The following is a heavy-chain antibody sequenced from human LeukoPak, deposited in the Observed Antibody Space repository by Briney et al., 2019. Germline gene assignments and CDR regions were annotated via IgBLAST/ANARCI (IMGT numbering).Heavy chain of an antibody. CDR1: GYTFTSYA. V-gene: IGHV7-4-1*02. Sequence: ASVEVSCKASGYTFTSYAMNWVRQAPGQGLEWMGWINTNTGNPTYAQGFTGRFVFSLDTSVSTAYLQISSLKAEDTAVYYCARDWGWRYYYYYMDVWGKGTTVTVSS. J-gene: IGHJ6*03. D-gene: IGHD3-16*01. CDR2: INTNTGNP. CDR3: ARDWGWRYYYYYMDV.